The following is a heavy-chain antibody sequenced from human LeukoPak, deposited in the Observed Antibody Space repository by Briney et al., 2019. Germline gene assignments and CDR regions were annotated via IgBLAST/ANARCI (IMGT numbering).Heavy chain of an antibody. V-gene: IGHV1-24*01. J-gene: IGHJ5*02. D-gene: IGHD3-9*01. CDR3: ATRYYDILTGFSWFDP. CDR1: GYTLTELS. Sequence: EASVKVSCKVSGYTLTELSMHWVRQAPGKGLEWMGGFDPEDGGTIYAQKFQGRVTMTEDTSTDTAYMELSSLRSEDTAVYYCATRYYDILTGFSWFDPWGQGTLVTVSS. CDR2: FDPEDGGT.